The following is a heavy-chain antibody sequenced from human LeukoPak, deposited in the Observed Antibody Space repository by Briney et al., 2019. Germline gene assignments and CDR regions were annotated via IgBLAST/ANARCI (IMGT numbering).Heavy chain of an antibody. V-gene: IGHV4-34*01. J-gene: IGHJ4*02. D-gene: IGHD3-10*01. CDR1: GGSFSGYY. Sequence: SETLSLTCAVYGGSFSGYYWSWIRQPPGKGLEWIGEINHSGSTNYNPSLKSRVTISVDTSKNQFSLKLSSVTAADTAVYYCARYRGAGIYGSGSYYNFDYWGQGTLVTVSS. CDR3: ARYRGAGIYGSGSYYNFDY. CDR2: INHSGST.